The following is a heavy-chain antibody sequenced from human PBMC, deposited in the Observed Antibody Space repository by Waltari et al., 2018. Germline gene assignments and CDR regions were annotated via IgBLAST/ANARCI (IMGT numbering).Heavy chain of an antibody. V-gene: IGHV1-8*03. CDR2: MNPNSGNT. CDR3: ARGSGSYGDFDY. CDR1: GYTFTSYD. Sequence: QVQLVQSGSELKKPGASVKVSCKASGYTFTSYDINWVRQATGQGLEWMGWMNPNSGNTGYAQKFQGRVTITRNTSISTAYMELSSLRSEDTAVYYCARGSGSYGDFDYWGQGTLVTVSS. J-gene: IGHJ4*02. D-gene: IGHD1-26*01.